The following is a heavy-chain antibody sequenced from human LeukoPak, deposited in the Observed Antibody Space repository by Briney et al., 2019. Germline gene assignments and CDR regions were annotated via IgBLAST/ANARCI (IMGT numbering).Heavy chain of an antibody. CDR1: GYTFTSYA. CDR2: INTNTGNP. Sequence: GASVKVSCKASGYTFTSYAMNWVRQAPGQGLEWMGWINTNTGNPTYAQGFTGQFVFSLDTSVSTAYLQISSLKAEDTAVYYCARGPWIQLWPADAFDIWGQGTMVTVSS. V-gene: IGHV7-4-1*02. J-gene: IGHJ3*02. D-gene: IGHD5-18*01. CDR3: ARGPWIQLWPADAFDI.